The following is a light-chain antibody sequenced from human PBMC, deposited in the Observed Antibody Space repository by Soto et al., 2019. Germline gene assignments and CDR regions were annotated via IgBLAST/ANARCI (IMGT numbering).Light chain of an antibody. CDR3: SSYTTSSTYV. CDR1: SCDVGSYNY. V-gene: IGLV2-14*01. Sequence: QSVLTQPASVSGSPGQSITISCTGTSCDVGSYNYVSWYQQHPGKAPKVMIYDVSNRPSGVSYRFSGSKSGNTASLTISGLQAEDEADYYCSSYTTSSTYVFGTGTKVTVL. J-gene: IGLJ1*01. CDR2: DVS.